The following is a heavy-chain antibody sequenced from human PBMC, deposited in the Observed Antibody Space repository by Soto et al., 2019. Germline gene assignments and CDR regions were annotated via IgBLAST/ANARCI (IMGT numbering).Heavy chain of an antibody. V-gene: IGHV1-18*01. Sequence: ASVKVSCKASGYTFTSYGISWVRQAPGQGLEWMGWISAYNGNANYAQRLQGRVTMTTDTSTSTAYMELRSLRSDDTAVYYCARDFRPYSSGWYSGYWGQGTLVTVS. CDR1: GYTFTSYG. D-gene: IGHD6-19*01. CDR2: ISAYNGNA. J-gene: IGHJ4*02. CDR3: ARDFRPYSSGWYSGY.